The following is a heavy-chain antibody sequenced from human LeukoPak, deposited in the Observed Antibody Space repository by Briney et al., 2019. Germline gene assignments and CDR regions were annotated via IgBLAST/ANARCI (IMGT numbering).Heavy chain of an antibody. D-gene: IGHD6-19*01. CDR3: AKDLDSSGSYESPGDY. CDR2: IKQDGSEK. J-gene: IGHJ4*02. CDR1: GFTFSSYW. Sequence: PGGSLRLSCAASGFTFSSYWMSWVRQAPGKGLEWVANIKQDGSEKYYVDSVKGRFTISRDNSKNTLYLQMNTLRVDDTGIYYCAKDLDSSGSYESPGDYWGQGTQVTVSS. V-gene: IGHV3-7*03.